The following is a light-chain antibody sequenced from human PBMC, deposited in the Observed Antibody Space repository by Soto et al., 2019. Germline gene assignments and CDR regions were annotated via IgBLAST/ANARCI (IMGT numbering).Light chain of an antibody. Sequence: DLQLTQSPSSLSASVGDRVTITCQPSQDITKFLNWYQQKPGKAPRLLIAGASKLETGVPSRFSGSRSGTDYTFTIGSLQPEDIATYYCQHYANLPYTFGQGTKLEIK. CDR2: GAS. V-gene: IGKV1-33*01. J-gene: IGKJ2*01. CDR1: QDITKF. CDR3: QHYANLPYT.